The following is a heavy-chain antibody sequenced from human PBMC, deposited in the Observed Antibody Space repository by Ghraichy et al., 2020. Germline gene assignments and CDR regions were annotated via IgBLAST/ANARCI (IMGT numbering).Heavy chain of an antibody. CDR1: GGSFSGYY. Sequence: SETLSLTCAVYGGSFSGYYWSWIRQPPGKGLEWIGEINHSGSTNYNPSLKSRVTISVDTSKNQFSLKLSSVTAAATAVYYCARGPNCSSTSSCPGGNDYWGQGTLVTVSS. CDR2: INHSGST. J-gene: IGHJ4*02. V-gene: IGHV4-34*01. CDR3: ARGPNCSSTSSCPGGNDY. D-gene: IGHD2-2*01.